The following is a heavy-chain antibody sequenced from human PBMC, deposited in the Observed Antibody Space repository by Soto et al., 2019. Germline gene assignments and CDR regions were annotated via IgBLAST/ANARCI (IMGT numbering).Heavy chain of an antibody. D-gene: IGHD3-22*01. CDR1: GYTFTGYY. V-gene: IGHV1-2*04. CDR2: INPNSGGT. Sequence: ASVKVSCKASGYTFTGYYMHWVRQAPGQGLEWMGWINPNSGGTNYAQKFQGWVTMTRDTSISTAYMELSRLRSDDTAVYYCARAPGDSSGYYKGYYYYGMDVWGQGTTVTVSS. CDR3: ARAPGDSSGYYKGYYYYGMDV. J-gene: IGHJ6*02.